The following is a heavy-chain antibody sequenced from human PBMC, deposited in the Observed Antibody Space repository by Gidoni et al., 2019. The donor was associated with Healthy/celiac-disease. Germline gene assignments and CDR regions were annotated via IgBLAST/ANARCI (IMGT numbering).Heavy chain of an antibody. CDR2: ISGSGGST. CDR3: AKDVLPHYYDSSGLFDY. V-gene: IGHV3-23*01. Sequence: EVQLLESGGGLVQPGGSLRLSCAASGFNFSSYAMSWVRQAPGKGLEWVSAISGSGGSTYYADSVKGRFTISRDNSKNTLYLQMNSLRAEDTAIYYCAKDVLPHYYDSSGLFDYWGQGTLVTVSS. D-gene: IGHD3-22*01. J-gene: IGHJ4*02. CDR1: GFNFSSYA.